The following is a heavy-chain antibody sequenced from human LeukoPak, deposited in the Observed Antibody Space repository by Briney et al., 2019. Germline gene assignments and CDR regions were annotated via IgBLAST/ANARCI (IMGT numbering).Heavy chain of an antibody. CDR3: ARVKGNYGDPNWFDP. D-gene: IGHD4-17*01. CDR2: ISGVGNT. CDR1: GVTVSNNG. V-gene: IGHV3-23*01. J-gene: IGHJ5*02. Sequence: GGSLRLSCVASGVTVSNNGLSWFRQAPGKRLEWVSDISGVGNTYYAESVKGRFTISRDNSKNTLYLQMNSLRAEDTAVYYCARVKGNYGDPNWFDPWGQGTLVTVSS.